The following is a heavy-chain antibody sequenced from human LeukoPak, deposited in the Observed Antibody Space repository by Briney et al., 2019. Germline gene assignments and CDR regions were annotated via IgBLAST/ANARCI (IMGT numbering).Heavy chain of an antibody. CDR1: GGSISTETYY. V-gene: IGHV4-61*02. D-gene: IGHD1-26*01. CDR2: ISSTGNT. Sequence: PSETLSLTCTVSGGSISTETYYWTWVRQPAGKELEWIGRISSTGNTDYNPSLKSRVTISMDRSKNQLSLGLNSVTATDTAVYYCARDRSYGGSRFDTWGQGILVTVSS. J-gene: IGHJ5*02. CDR3: ARDRSYGGSRFDT.